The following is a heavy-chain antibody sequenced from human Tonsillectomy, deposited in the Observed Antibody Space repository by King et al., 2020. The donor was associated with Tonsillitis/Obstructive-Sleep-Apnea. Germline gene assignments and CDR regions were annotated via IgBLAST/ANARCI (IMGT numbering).Heavy chain of an antibody. CDR2: ISSSGSTI. V-gene: IGHV3-48*03. Sequence: VQLVESGGGLVQPGGSLRLSCAASGFTFSSYEMNWVRQAPGKGLEWVSYISSSGSTIYYADSVKGRFTISRDNAKNSLYLQMNSLRAEDTAVYYCARDGYGSGSTRFDSWGQGTPVTVSS. J-gene: IGHJ5*01. CDR1: GFTFSSYE. CDR3: ARDGYGSGSTRFDS. D-gene: IGHD3-10*01.